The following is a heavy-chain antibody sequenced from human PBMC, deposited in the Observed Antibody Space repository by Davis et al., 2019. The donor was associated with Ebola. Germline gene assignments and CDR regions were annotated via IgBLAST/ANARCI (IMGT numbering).Heavy chain of an antibody. J-gene: IGHJ6*04. CDR1: GSTFSGYW. CDR2: INSDGSIT. V-gene: IGHV3-74*01. CDR3: ARCLRYGMDV. Sequence: HTGGSLRLSCAASGSTFSGYWMHWVRQAPGKGLVWVSRINSDGSITNYADSVKGRFTISRDDAKNALYLQMNSLRAEDTAVYYCARCLRYGMDVWGKGTTVTVSS.